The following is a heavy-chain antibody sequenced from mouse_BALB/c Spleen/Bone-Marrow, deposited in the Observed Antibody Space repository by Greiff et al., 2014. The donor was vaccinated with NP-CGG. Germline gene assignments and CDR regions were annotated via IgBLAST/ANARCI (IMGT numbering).Heavy chain of an antibody. J-gene: IGHJ4*01. V-gene: IGHV2-6-4*01. D-gene: IGHD1-1*02. CDR2: IWGGGGT. CDR1: GFSLSRYN. CDR3: ARKGGGYYVMDY. Sequence: QVQLKESGPGLVAPSQNLSITCTVSGFSLSRYNIHWIRQPPGKGLEWLGMIWGGGGTDHNSALKSRLRISKDNSKSQIFLKINSLQIDDTAMYYCARKGGGYYVMDYWGQGTSVTVSS.